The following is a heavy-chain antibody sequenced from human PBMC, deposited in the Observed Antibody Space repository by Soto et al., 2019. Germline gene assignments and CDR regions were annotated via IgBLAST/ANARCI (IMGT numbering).Heavy chain of an antibody. V-gene: IGHV1-18*01. CDR3: ARDMGSGYDSGTFDS. J-gene: IGHJ4*02. D-gene: IGHD5-12*01. CDR1: GYTFTSYG. CDR2: ISAYNGNT. Sequence: QVQLVQSGAEVKKPGSAVKVSCKASGYTFTSYGISWVRQAPGQGLEWMGWISAYNGNTNYAQKLQGRVTMTTDTSTSTAYMALRSLRCDDTAVYYWARDMGSGYDSGTFDSWGQGTLVTVSS.